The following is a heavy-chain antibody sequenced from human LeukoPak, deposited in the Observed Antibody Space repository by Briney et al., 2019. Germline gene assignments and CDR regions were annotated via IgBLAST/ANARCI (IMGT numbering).Heavy chain of an antibody. Sequence: PSETLPLTCTVSGSSISSYYWSWIRQPAGKGLEWIGRIYTSGSTNYNPSLKSRVTMSVDTSKNQFSLKLSSVTAADTAVYYCARDLGYYDSSGYDAYDAFDIWGQGTMVTASS. V-gene: IGHV4-4*07. J-gene: IGHJ3*02. CDR2: IYTSGST. CDR1: GSSISSYY. CDR3: ARDLGYYDSSGYDAYDAFDI. D-gene: IGHD3-22*01.